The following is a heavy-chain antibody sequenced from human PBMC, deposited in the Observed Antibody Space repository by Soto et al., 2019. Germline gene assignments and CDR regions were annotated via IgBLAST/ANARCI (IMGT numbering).Heavy chain of an antibody. Sequence: SETLSLTCAVSGYSISSSNWWGWIRQPPGKGLEWIGYIYYSGTTYYNPSLKSRVTMSVDTSKNQFSLKLSSVTAADTAVYYYARGGFDYYDSSGPPRLPMGDWFDPWGQGTLVTVSS. J-gene: IGHJ5*02. CDR1: GYSISSSNW. D-gene: IGHD3-22*01. CDR2: IYYSGTT. V-gene: IGHV4-28*03. CDR3: ARGGFDYYDSSGPPRLPMGDWFDP.